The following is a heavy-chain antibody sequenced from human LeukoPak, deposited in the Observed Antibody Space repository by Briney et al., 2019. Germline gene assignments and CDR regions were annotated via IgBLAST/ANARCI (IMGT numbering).Heavy chain of an antibody. Sequence: SETLSLTCTVSGGSISSYYWSWIRQPPGKGLEWIGYIYYSGSTNYNPSLKSRVTISVDTSKNQFSLKLSSVTAADTAVYYCARNSYGRYWYFDLWGRGTLVTVSS. CDR1: GGSISSYY. V-gene: IGHV4-59*01. CDR3: ARNSYGRYWYFDL. D-gene: IGHD5-18*01. CDR2: IYYSGST. J-gene: IGHJ2*01.